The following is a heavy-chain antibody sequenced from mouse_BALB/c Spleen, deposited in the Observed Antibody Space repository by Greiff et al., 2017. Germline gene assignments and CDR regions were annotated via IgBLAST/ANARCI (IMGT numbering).Heavy chain of an antibody. Sequence: VQLQQSGPGLVQPSQSLSITCTVSGFSLTSYGVHWVRQSPGKGLEWLGVIWSGGSTDYNAAFISRLSISKDNSKSQVFFKMNSLQANDTAIYYCASYGSSYVWFAYWGQGTLVTVSA. CDR3: ASYGSSYVWFAY. CDR1: GFSLTSYG. J-gene: IGHJ3*01. CDR2: IWSGGST. V-gene: IGHV2-2*02. D-gene: IGHD1-1*01.